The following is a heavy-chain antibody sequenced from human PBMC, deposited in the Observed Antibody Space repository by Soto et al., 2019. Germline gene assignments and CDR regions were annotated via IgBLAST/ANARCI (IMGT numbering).Heavy chain of an antibody. CDR3: ARVWGGAFDI. J-gene: IGHJ3*02. CDR2: IYYSGST. CDR1: GGSISSYY. Sequence: SETLSLSCTVSGGSISSYYWSWIRQPPGKGLEWIGYIYYSGSTNYNPSLKSRVTISVDTSKNQFSLKLSSVTAADTAVYYCARVWGGAFDIWGQGTMVTVSS. V-gene: IGHV4-59*01. D-gene: IGHD3-10*01.